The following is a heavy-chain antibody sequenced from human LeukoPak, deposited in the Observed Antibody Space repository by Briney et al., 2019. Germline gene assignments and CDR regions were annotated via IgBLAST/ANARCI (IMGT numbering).Heavy chain of an antibody. Sequence: PGGSLRLSCAASGFTVSDNYMSWVRQAPGKGLEWVSVIYSGGNTFYADSVKGRFTISRHNSENTLYLQMNSLSADDTAVYYCVRLMGSGWFDPWGQGTLVTVFS. J-gene: IGHJ5*02. CDR3: VRLMGSGWFDP. CDR1: GFTVSDNY. CDR2: IYSGGNT. D-gene: IGHD1-26*01. V-gene: IGHV3-53*04.